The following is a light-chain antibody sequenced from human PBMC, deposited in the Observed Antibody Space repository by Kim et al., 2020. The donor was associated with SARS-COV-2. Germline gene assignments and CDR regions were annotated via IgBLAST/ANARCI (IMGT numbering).Light chain of an antibody. J-gene: IGKJ2*03. Sequence: DVVMTQSPLSLPVTLGQPASISCRSSQSLVYSDGNTYLNWFQQRPGQSPRRLIYKVSNRASGVPDRFSGSGSGTDFTLKISRVEAEDVGVYYCMQALQTPKYSFGQGTKLEI. CDR1: QSLVYSDGNTY. CDR3: MQALQTPKYS. V-gene: IGKV2-30*01. CDR2: KVS.